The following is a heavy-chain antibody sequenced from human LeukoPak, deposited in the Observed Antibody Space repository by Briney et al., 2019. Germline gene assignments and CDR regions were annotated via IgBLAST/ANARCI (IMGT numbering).Heavy chain of an antibody. D-gene: IGHD4/OR15-4a*01. CDR1: GFIFSSYV. Sequence: PGGSLRLSCAASGFIFSSYVMQWVRQAPGKGLEWVAVISYDGSNKYYADSVMVRFTISRDNSRNRLYLQMNSLRPEGTAVYYCARDLAPANYGALEPLDSWGQGTLVTVSS. J-gene: IGHJ4*02. CDR3: ARDLAPANYGALEPLDS. V-gene: IGHV3-30-3*01. CDR2: ISYDGSNK.